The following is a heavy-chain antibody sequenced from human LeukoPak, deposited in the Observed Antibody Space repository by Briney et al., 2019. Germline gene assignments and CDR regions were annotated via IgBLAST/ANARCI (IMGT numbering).Heavy chain of an antibody. CDR3: ARRSAAGGHYFDY. CDR1: GFTFSSYS. Sequence: GRSLRLSCAASGFTFSSYSMNWVRQAPGKGLEWVSSISSSSSYIYYADSVKGRFTISRDNAKNSLYLQMNSLRAEDTAVYYCARRSAAGGHYFDYWGQGTLVTVSS. J-gene: IGHJ4*02. CDR2: ISSSSSYI. V-gene: IGHV3-21*01. D-gene: IGHD6-13*01.